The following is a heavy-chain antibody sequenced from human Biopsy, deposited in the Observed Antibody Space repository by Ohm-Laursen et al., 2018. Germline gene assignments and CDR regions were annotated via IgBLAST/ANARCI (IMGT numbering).Heavy chain of an antibody. J-gene: IGHJ4*02. V-gene: IGHV1-69*13. CDR3: AADINVWNVNY. D-gene: IGHD1-1*01. CDR1: GGTFANYA. Sequence: SVKVSCKASGGTFANYAISWVRQAPGQGLEWMGGIIPIFGTANYAQKFQGRVTITADESTSTAYMELSSLRSDDTAVYYCAADINVWNVNYWGQGTLVAVSS. CDR2: IIPIFGTA.